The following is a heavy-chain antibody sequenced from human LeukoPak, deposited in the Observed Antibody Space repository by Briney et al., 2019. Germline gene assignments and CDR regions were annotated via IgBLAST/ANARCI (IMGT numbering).Heavy chain of an antibody. J-gene: IGHJ4*02. CDR2: ISSSSSYT. CDR1: GFTFSDYY. CDR3: ARAYSSGWYYFDY. Sequence: GGSLRLSCAASGFTFSDYYMSWIRQAPGKGLEWVSYISSSSSYTNYADSVKGRFTISRDNAKNSLYLQMKSLRAEDTAVYYCARAYSSGWYYFDYWGQGTLVTVSS. V-gene: IGHV3-11*03. D-gene: IGHD6-19*01.